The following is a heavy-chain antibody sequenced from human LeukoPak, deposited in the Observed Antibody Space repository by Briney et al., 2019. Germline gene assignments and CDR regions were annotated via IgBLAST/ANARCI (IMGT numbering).Heavy chain of an antibody. J-gene: IGHJ4*02. CDR2: IYYRGST. V-gene: IGHV4-39*01. Sequence: SETLSLTCTVSGGSISTGTYYWGWIRQPPGKGLECIGSIYYRGSTYYNPSLKSRVTISVDTSNNQFSLKLSSVTAADTAVYYCARRRYPGYSSGLFDYWGQGTLVTVSS. D-gene: IGHD6-19*01. CDR1: GGSISTGTYY. CDR3: ARRRYPGYSSGLFDY.